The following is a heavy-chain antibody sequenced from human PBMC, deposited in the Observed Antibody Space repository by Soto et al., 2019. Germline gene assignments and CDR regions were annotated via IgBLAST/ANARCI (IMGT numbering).Heavy chain of an antibody. V-gene: IGHV4-34*01. J-gene: IGHJ4*02. Sequence: SETLSLTCAVYGGSFSGYYWSWIRQPPGKGLEWIGEINHSGSTNYNPSLKSRVTISVDTSKNQFSLKLSSVTAADTAVYYCARGLLRYFDWLVGLGDFDYWGQGTLVTVSS. D-gene: IGHD3-9*01. CDR1: GGSFSGYY. CDR3: ARGLLRYFDWLVGLGDFDY. CDR2: INHSGST.